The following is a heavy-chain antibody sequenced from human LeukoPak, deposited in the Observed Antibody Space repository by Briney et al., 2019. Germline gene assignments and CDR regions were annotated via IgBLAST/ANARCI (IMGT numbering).Heavy chain of an antibody. CDR2: INPSVGTT. CDR3: ARGSSRDSAWWFDP. CDR1: GYTFTNHW. Sequence: ASVKVSCKASGYTFTNHWMHWVRQAPGQGLEWMGVINPSVGTTVYAQKFQGRVTMTRDTSTSTIYMELSSLRSEDTAIYYCARGSSRDSAWWFDPWGQGTLVTVSS. D-gene: IGHD6-19*01. V-gene: IGHV1-46*01. J-gene: IGHJ5*02.